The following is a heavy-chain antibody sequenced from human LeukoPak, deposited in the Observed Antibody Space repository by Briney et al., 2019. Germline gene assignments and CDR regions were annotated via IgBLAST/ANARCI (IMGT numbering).Heavy chain of an antibody. Sequence: SETLSLTCTVSGGSISSYYWSWIRQPPGKGLEWIGYIYYSGSTNYNPSLKSRVTISVDTSKNQFSLRLSSVTAADTAVYYCARGITMVRGKKGGIDYWGQGTLVTVSS. CDR3: ARGITMVRGKKGGIDY. CDR1: GGSISSYY. V-gene: IGHV4-59*12. D-gene: IGHD3-10*01. J-gene: IGHJ4*02. CDR2: IYYSGST.